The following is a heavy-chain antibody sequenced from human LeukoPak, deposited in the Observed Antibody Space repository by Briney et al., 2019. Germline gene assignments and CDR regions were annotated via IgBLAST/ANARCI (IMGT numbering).Heavy chain of an antibody. CDR2: ISGSGGST. CDR3: AKELYYDILTGYYRPDY. V-gene: IGHV3-23*01. D-gene: IGHD3-9*01. Sequence: GGSLRLSCAASGFTFISYAMSEVRQAPCKGLEWVSAISGSGGSTYYADSVKGRFTISRDNSKNTLYLQMNSLRAEDTAVYYCAKELYYDILTGYYRPDYWGQGTLVTVSS. J-gene: IGHJ4*02. CDR1: GFTFISYA.